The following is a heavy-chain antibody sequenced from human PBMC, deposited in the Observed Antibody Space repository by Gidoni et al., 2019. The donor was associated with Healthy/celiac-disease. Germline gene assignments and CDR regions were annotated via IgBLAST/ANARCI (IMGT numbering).Heavy chain of an antibody. CDR1: GFSLSNARMG. Sequence: QVTLKESGPVLVKPTETLTLTCTVSGFSLSNARMGVSWIRQPPGKALEWLAHIFSNDEKSYSTSLKSRLTISKDTSKSQVVLTMTNMDPVDTATYYCARSAGYSSGWYSYYYYYMDVWGKGTTVTVSS. CDR2: IFSNDEK. D-gene: IGHD6-19*01. CDR3: ARSAGYSSGWYSYYYYYMDV. V-gene: IGHV2-26*01. J-gene: IGHJ6*03.